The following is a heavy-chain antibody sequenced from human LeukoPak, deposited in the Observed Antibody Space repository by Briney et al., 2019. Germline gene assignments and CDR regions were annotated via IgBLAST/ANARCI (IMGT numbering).Heavy chain of an antibody. V-gene: IGHV4-34*01. CDR1: GGSFRGYY. J-gene: IGHJ4*02. CDR3: ARGDYYGSGRTPDFDY. Sequence: SETLTLTCAVHGGSFRGYYWSWIRQPPGKGQEWIGEINHSGSTNYNPSLKSRVSISVDTSKNQFSLKLSSVTAAETAVYYCARGDYYGSGRTPDFDYWGQGTLVTVSS. D-gene: IGHD3-10*01. CDR2: INHSGST.